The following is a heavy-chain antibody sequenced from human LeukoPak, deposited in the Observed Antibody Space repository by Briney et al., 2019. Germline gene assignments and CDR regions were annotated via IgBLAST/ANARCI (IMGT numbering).Heavy chain of an antibody. CDR3: AREAGYSSGWYDSENFDY. Sequence: GGSLRLSCAASGFTFSSYAMHWVRQAPGKGLEWVAVISYDGSNKYYADSVKGRFTISRDNSKNTLYLQMNSLRAEDTAVYYCAREAGYSSGWYDSENFDYWGQGTLVTVSS. D-gene: IGHD6-19*01. V-gene: IGHV3-30-3*01. CDR1: GFTFSSYA. CDR2: ISYDGSNK. J-gene: IGHJ4*02.